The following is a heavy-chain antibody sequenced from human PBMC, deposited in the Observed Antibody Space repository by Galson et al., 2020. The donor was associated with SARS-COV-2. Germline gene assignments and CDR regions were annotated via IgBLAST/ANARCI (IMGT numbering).Heavy chain of an antibody. CDR1: GGSIRSNTYI. V-gene: IGHV4-39*07. CDR3: ARVLTPAGSGWTAWDY. CDR2: KYHDGST. Sequence: SETLSLTCTVSGGSIRSNTYILSWIRPPPGQVLEWIGYKYHDGSTHYNPSRKIPSTMSVDRSKNQFSLTLTAVAAADTAVYFCARVLTPAGSGWTAWDYWGPGALVTVSS. J-gene: IGHJ4*02. D-gene: IGHD6-19*01.